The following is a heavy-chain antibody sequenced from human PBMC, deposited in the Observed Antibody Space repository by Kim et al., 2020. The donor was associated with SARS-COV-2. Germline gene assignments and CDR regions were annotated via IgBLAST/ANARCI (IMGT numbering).Heavy chain of an antibody. D-gene: IGHD4-4*01. V-gene: IGHV4-31*03. J-gene: IGHJ6*03. CDR3: AANYSNYYYYYYMDV. Sequence: SETLSLTCTVSGGSISSGGYYWSWIRQHPGKGLEWIGYIYYSGSTYYNPSLKSRVTISVDTSKNQFSLKLSSVTAADTAVYYCAANYSNYYYYYYMDVWGKGTTVTVSS. CDR2: IYYSGST. CDR1: GGSISSGGYY.